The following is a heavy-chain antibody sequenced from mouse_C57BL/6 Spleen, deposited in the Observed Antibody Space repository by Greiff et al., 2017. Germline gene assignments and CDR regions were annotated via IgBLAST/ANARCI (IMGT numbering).Heavy chain of an antibody. CDR2: IDPSDSYT. Sequence: QVQLQQPGAELVKPGASVKLSCKASGYTFTSYWMQWVKQRPGQGLEWIGEIDPSDSYTNYNQKFKGKATLTVDTSSSTAYMQLSSLTSEDSAVYYCARGGKLGLGYWGQGTTLTVSS. CDR3: ARGGKLGLGY. CDR1: GYTFTSYW. D-gene: IGHD4-1*01. V-gene: IGHV1-50*01. J-gene: IGHJ2*01.